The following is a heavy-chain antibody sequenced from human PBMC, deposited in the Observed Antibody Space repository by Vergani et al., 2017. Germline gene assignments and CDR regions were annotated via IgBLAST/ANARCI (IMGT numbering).Heavy chain of an antibody. CDR1: GFTFSSYW. V-gene: IGHV3-7*03. CDR3: ARVSTLAAAAPWYFDY. CDR2: IKQDGSEK. J-gene: IGHJ4*02. D-gene: IGHD6-13*01. Sequence: EVQLVESGGGLVQPGGSLRLSCAASGFTFSSYWMSWVRPAPGKGLEWVANIKQDGSEKYYVDSVKGRFTISRDNAKNSLYLQMNSLRAEDTAVYYCARVSTLAAAAPWYFDYWGQGTLVTVSS.